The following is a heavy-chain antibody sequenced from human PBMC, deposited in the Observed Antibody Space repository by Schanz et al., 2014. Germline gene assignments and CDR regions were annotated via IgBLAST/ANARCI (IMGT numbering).Heavy chain of an antibody. J-gene: IGHJ4*02. Sequence: EVQLVESGGGLVKPGGSLRLSCATSGLTFTSAWMSWVRQAPGKGLEWVSYISSSSSTRYYADSVKGRFTISRDNSKNTVYIQMNSLRAEDTAVYYCVRGGPAYYFDDWGQGTLVTVSS. CDR2: ISSSSSTR. V-gene: IGHV3-48*01. CDR3: VRGGPAYYFDD. CDR1: GLTFTSAW.